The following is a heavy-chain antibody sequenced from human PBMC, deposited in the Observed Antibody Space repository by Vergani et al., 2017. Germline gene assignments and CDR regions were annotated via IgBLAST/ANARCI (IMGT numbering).Heavy chain of an antibody. D-gene: IGHD2-15*01. CDR2: ISSSSSTI. V-gene: IGHV3-48*02. Sequence: EVQLVESGGGLVQPGGSLRLSCAASGFTFSSYSMNWVHQAPGKGLEWVSYISSSSSTIYYADSVKGGFTISRDNAKNSLYLQMNSRRDEDTAVYYCARGPYCSGGSCHPYWYFDLWGRGTLVTVSS. J-gene: IGHJ2*01. CDR3: ARGPYCSGGSCHPYWYFDL. CDR1: GFTFSSYS.